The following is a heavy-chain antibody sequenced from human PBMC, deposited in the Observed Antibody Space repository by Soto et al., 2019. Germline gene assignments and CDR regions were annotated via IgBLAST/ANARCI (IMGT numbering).Heavy chain of an antibody. V-gene: IGHV3-30-3*01. CDR1: GFTFSSYA. CDR3: ARDDSSGYYTY. D-gene: IGHD3-22*01. Sequence: GGSLRLSCAASGFTFSSYAMHWVRQAPGKGLEWVAVISYDGSNKYYADSVKGRFTISRDNSKNTLYLQMNSLRAEDTAVYYCARDDSSGYYTYWGQGTLVTVSS. CDR2: ISYDGSNK. J-gene: IGHJ4*02.